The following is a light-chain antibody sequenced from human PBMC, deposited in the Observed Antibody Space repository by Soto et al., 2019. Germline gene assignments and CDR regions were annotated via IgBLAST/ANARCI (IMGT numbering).Light chain of an antibody. CDR3: QQYGGSPRT. J-gene: IGKJ1*01. Sequence: EIVLTQSPGTLSLSPGERATRSCRASQSISSNYLAWYQQTPGQAPRLLIYDASSRAAGIPDRFSGSGSGTDFTLTISRLEPEDFGVYYCQQYGGSPRTFGQGTKVEI. CDR2: DAS. CDR1: QSISSNY. V-gene: IGKV3-20*01.